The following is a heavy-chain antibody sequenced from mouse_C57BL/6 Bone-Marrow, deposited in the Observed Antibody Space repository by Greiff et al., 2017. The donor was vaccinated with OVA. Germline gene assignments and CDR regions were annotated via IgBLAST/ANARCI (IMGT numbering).Heavy chain of an antibody. J-gene: IGHJ3*01. D-gene: IGHD1-1*01. CDR3: ARHYGSSYSWFAY. Sequence: EVKLVESGGGLVQPGGSLKLSCAASGFTFSDYYMYWVRQTPEKRLEWVAYISNGGGSTYYPDTVKGRFTISRDNAKNTLYLQMSRLKSEDTAMYYCARHYGSSYSWFAYWGQGTLVTVSA. V-gene: IGHV5-12*01. CDR2: ISNGGGST. CDR1: GFTFSDYY.